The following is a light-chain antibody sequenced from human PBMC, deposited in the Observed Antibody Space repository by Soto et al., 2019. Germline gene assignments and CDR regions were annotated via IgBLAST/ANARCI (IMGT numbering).Light chain of an antibody. CDR2: WAS. J-gene: IGKJ3*01. CDR1: RSVLSSSNNKNF. CDR3: QQYDSSPFT. Sequence: DIVMTQSPDSLALSLGERATINCKSSRSVLSSSNNKNFLAWYQQKPGQPPRLLIYWASTRESGVPDRFSGSGSETDFTLTSSSLQAEDVAVYYCQQYDSSPFTFGPGTKVDIK. V-gene: IGKV4-1*01.